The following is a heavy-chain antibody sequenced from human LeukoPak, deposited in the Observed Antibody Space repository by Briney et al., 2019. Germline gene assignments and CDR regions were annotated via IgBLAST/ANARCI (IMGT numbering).Heavy chain of an antibody. CDR3: ARLAAAIRGVDY. Sequence: PSETLSLTCTVSGGSISSGGYYWSWIRQHPGKGLEWIGYIYYSGSTYYNPSLKSRVTISVDTSKNQFSLKLSSVTAADTAVYYCARLAAAIRGVDYWGQGTLVTVSS. V-gene: IGHV4-31*03. D-gene: IGHD2-2*02. CDR1: GGSISSGGYY. CDR2: IYYSGST. J-gene: IGHJ4*02.